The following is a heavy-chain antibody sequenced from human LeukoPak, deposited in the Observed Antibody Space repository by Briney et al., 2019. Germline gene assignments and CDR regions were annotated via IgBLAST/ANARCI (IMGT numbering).Heavy chain of an antibody. V-gene: IGHV1-69*06. J-gene: IGHJ5*02. Sequence: ASVKVSCKASGGTFSSYAISWVRQAPGQGLEWMGGIIPIFGTANYAQKFQGRVTITADKSTSTAHMELSSLRSEDTAVYYCAREVKRIAVAGTGWFDPWGQGTLVTVSS. CDR1: GGTFSSYA. D-gene: IGHD6-19*01. CDR3: AREVKRIAVAGTGWFDP. CDR2: IIPIFGTA.